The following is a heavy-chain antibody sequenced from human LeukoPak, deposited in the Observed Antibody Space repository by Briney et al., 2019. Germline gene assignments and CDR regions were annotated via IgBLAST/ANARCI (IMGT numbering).Heavy chain of an antibody. V-gene: IGHV3-48*03. Sequence: GGSLRLSCAASGFTFSSYAMNWVRQAPGKGLEWVSYISSSGSTTYYADSVKGRFTISRDNAKNSLYLQMNSLRAEDTAVYYCARESGYSYGCFDYWGQGTLVTVSS. CDR3: ARESGYSYGCFDY. J-gene: IGHJ4*02. D-gene: IGHD5-18*01. CDR2: ISSSGSTT. CDR1: GFTFSSYA.